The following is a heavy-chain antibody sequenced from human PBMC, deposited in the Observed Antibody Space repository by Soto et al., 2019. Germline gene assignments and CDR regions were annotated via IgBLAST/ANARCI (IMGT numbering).Heavy chain of an antibody. CDR2: ISYDGSNK. D-gene: IGHD6-19*01. J-gene: IGHJ4*02. V-gene: IGHV3-30*18. CDR3: AKVGFPFRGSGWYFDY. Sequence: GGSLRLSCAASVFTFSSYGMHWVRQAPGRGLEWVAVISYDGSNKYYADSVKGRFTISRDNSKNTLYLQMNSLRAEDTAVYYCAKVGFPFRGSGWYFDYWGQGTLVTVSS. CDR1: VFTFSSYG.